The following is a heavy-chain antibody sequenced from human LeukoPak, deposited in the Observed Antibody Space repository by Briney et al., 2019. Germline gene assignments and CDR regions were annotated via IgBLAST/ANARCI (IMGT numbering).Heavy chain of an antibody. CDR1: VYSISSGHY. CDR3: ARAGLLGDYYYYMDV. D-gene: IGHD2-21*02. J-gene: IGHJ6*03. Sequence: SETLSLTCAVSVYSISSGHYWGWIRQPPGKGLEWIGSIYHSGSTYYNPALKSRVTISVDTSNNHFSLKLSSVTAADTAVYYCARAGLLGDYYYYMDVWGKGTTVTVSS. CDR2: IYHSGST. V-gene: IGHV4-38-2*01.